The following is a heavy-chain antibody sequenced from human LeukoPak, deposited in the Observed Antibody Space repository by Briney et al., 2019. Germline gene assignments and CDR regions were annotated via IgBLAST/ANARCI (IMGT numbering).Heavy chain of an antibody. J-gene: IGHJ4*02. CDR2: IYYSGST. D-gene: IGHD3-22*01. Sequence: PSQTLSLTCTVSGGSISSGDYYWSWIRQPPGKGLEWIGYIYYSGSTYYNPSLKSRVTISADTSKNQFSLKLSSVTAADTAVYYCARVPFYDSSGVYWGQGTLVTVSS. V-gene: IGHV4-30-4*01. CDR3: ARVPFYDSSGVY. CDR1: GGSISSGDYY.